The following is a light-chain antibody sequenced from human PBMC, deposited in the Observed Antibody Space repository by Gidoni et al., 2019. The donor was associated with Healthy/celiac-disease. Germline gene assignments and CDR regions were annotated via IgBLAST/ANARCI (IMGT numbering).Light chain of an antibody. CDR3: LQDYNYAWT. CDR2: AAS. CDR1: QGIRND. Sequence: AIQLTQSPSSLSASVGDRVTITCRASQGIRNDLGWYQQKPGKAPKLLIYAASSLQSGVPSRFSGSGSGTDFTLTISSLQPEDFATYYCLQDYNYAWTFGQGTKVEIK. V-gene: IGKV1-6*01. J-gene: IGKJ1*01.